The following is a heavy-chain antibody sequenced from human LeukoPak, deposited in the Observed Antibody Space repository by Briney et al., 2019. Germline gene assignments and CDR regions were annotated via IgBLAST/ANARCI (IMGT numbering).Heavy chain of an antibody. CDR1: GFTFSSYR. CDR3: ARDAINSISWYIEYGPFDY. CDR2: ISSSSSYI. D-gene: IGHD6-13*01. J-gene: IGHJ4*02. Sequence: GGSLRLSCAASGFTFSSYRMNWVRQAPGKGLEWVSSISSSSSYIYYAESLKGRFTISRDNAKYSLYLRMNRHRAEDKAVEYCARDAINSISWYIEYGPFDYWGQGTLVTVSS. V-gene: IGHV3-21*01.